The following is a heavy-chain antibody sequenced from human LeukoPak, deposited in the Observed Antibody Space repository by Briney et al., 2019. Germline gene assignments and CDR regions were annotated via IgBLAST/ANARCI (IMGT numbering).Heavy chain of an antibody. CDR2: INPNSGGT. D-gene: IGHD6-6*01. V-gene: IGHV1-2*06. CDR1: GYTFTGYY. Sequence: ASVKVSCKASGYTFTGYYMHWVRQAPGQGLEWMGRINPNSGGTNYAQKFQGRVTMTRDTSISTAYMELSRLRSDDTAVYYCARVSSSSLDYYYYMDVWGKGTTVTVSS. CDR3: ARVSSSSLDYYYYMDV. J-gene: IGHJ6*03.